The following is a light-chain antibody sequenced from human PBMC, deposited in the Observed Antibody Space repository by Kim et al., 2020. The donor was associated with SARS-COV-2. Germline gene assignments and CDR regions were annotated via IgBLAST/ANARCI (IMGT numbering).Light chain of an antibody. CDR2: DVT. J-gene: IGLJ2*01. V-gene: IGLV2-14*01. CDR1: SSDVGFYDY. CDR3: CSYTSTSTFVV. Sequence: QSALTQPASVSGSPGQSITISCTGTSSDVGFYDYVSWYQQHPGKAPKFMIYDVTKRASGVSNRFSGSKSGNTASLTISGLQAEDEADYYCCSYTSTSTFVVFGGGTKLTVL.